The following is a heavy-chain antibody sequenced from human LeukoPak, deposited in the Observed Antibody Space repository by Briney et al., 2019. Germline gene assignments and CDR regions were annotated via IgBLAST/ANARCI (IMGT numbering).Heavy chain of an antibody. V-gene: IGHV3-30*04. Sequence: GGSLRLSCAASGFSFNSYPMHWVRQDPGKGLEWVAVISNDGNNKYYADSVKGRFTISRDNSNNTLSLQMNGLRVEDMAVYYCARPDDSESFYRANHYWGRGTLVTVS. D-gene: IGHD3-10*01. CDR3: ARPDDSESFYRANHY. CDR1: GFSFNSYP. CDR2: ISNDGNNK. J-gene: IGHJ4*02.